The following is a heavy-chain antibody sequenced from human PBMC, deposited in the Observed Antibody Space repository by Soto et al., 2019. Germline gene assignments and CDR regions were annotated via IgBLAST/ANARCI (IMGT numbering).Heavy chain of an antibody. Sequence: EVQLVESGGGLVQPGRSLRLSCAASGFTFDDYAMHWVRQAPGKGLEWVSGISWNSGTIGYADSVKGRFTISRDNAKNSLYLQMNSLRAEDTALYYCAKGGQLVAEGGGYWGHGTLVTVSS. V-gene: IGHV3-9*01. J-gene: IGHJ4*01. D-gene: IGHD6-13*01. CDR1: GFTFDDYA. CDR3: AKGGQLVAEGGGY. CDR2: ISWNSGTI.